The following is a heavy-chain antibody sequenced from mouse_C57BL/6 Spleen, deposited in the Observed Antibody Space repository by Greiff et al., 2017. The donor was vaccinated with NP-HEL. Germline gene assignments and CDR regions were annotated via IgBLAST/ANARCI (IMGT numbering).Heavy chain of an antibody. CDR3: ARDNYGSSYFDY. J-gene: IGHJ2*01. Sequence: EVQLQQSGAELVKPGASVKLSCTASGFNIKDYYMHWVKQRTEQGLEWIGRIDPEDGETKYVPKFQGKATITADTSSNTAYLQLSSLTSEDTAVYYCARDNYGSSYFDYWGQGTTLTVSS. D-gene: IGHD1-1*01. CDR2: IDPEDGET. CDR1: GFNIKDYY. V-gene: IGHV14-2*01.